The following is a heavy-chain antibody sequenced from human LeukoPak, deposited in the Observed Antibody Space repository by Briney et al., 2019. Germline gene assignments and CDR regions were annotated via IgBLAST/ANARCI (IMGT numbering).Heavy chain of an antibody. CDR3: ARVPPLYCSSTSCYGGGFDY. J-gene: IGHJ4*02. CDR1: GYTFTSYD. CDR2: MNPNSGNT. Sequence: ASVKVSCKASGYTFTSYDINWVRQATGQGLEWMGWMNPNSGNTGYAQKFQGRVTMTRNTSISTAYMELSSLRSEDTAVYYCARVPPLYCSSTSCYGGGFDYWGQGTLVTVSS. V-gene: IGHV1-8*01. D-gene: IGHD2-2*01.